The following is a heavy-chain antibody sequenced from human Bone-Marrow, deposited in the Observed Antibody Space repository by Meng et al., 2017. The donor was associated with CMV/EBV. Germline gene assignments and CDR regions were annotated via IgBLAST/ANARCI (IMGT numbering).Heavy chain of an antibody. CDR2: INHSGST. D-gene: IGHD5-18*01. CDR3: ARGRYSQGFDY. V-gene: IGHV4-34*01. CDR1: GGSFSGYY. J-gene: IGHJ4*02. Sequence: LPCAVYGGSFSGYYWSGIRQPPGKGLEWIGEINHSGSTNYNPSLKSRVTISVDTSKNQFSLKLSSVTAADTAVYYCARGRYSQGFDYWGQGTLVTVSS.